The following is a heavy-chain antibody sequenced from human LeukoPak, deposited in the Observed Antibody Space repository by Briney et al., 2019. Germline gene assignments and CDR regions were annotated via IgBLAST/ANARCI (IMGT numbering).Heavy chain of an antibody. CDR1: GYTFTSYG. V-gene: IGHV1-18*01. D-gene: IGHD3-9*01. CDR3: ARGALRHYDILTGYYPFDY. Sequence: ASVKVSCKASGYTFTSYGISWVRQAPGQGLEWMGWISVDNGKTNYAQEVQGRVTMTTDTSTSTAYMELRSLRSDDTALYYCARGALRHYDILTGYYPFDYWGQGTLVTVSS. J-gene: IGHJ4*02. CDR2: ISVDNGKT.